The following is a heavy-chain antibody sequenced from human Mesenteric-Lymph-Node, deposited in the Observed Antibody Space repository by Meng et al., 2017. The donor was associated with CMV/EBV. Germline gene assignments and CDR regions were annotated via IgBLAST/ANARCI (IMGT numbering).Heavy chain of an antibody. V-gene: IGHV3-7*01. Sequence: GESLKISCAASGFTFTSHWMSWVRQTPEKGLEWVANIKQDGSEIYYADSVKGRFTISRDNAKNSLFLQMNSLRAEDTAIYHCAREGMTTADFDFWGQGTLVTVSS. D-gene: IGHD4-11*01. CDR1: GFTFTSHW. J-gene: IGHJ4*02. CDR2: IKQDGSEI. CDR3: AREGMTTADFDF.